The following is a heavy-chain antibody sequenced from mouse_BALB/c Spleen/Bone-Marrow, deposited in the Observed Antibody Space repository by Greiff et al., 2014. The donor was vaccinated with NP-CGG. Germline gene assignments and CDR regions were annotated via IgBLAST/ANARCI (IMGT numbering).Heavy chain of an antibody. Sequence: EVQLVESGGDLVKPGGSLKLSCAASGFTFSNYGMSWVRQTPDKRLEWVATISSGGSYTYFPDSVKGRSTISRDNAKNTLYLQMNSLKSEDAAMYYCARLTPDYAMDYWGQGTSVTVSS. J-gene: IGHJ4*01. D-gene: IGHD1-3*01. CDR3: ARLTPDYAMDY. CDR1: GFTFSNYG. V-gene: IGHV5-6*01. CDR2: ISSGGSYT.